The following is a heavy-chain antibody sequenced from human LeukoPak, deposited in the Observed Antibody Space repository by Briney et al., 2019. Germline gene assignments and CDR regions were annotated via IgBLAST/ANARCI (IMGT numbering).Heavy chain of an antibody. CDR2: ISSSGSTI. CDR1: GFTFSSYA. CDR3: ARALTTVTTCWFDP. V-gene: IGHV3-48*04. J-gene: IGHJ5*02. D-gene: IGHD4-17*01. Sequence: PGGSLRLSCAASGFTFSSYAMSWVRQAPGKGLEWVSYISSSGSTIYYADSVKGRFTISRDNAKNSLYLQMNSLRAEDTAVYYCARALTTVTTCWFDPWGQGTLVTVSS.